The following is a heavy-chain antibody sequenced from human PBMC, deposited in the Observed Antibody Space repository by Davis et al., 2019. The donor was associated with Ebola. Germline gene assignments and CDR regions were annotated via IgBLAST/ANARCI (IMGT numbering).Heavy chain of an antibody. V-gene: IGHV4-34*12. D-gene: IGHD3-16*01. CDR1: GGSFSGYY. J-gene: IGHJ4*02. Sequence: PSETLSLTCAVYGGSFSGYYWSWIRQSPGKGLEWIGEIFHTGRTNYNPSLKSRASISLDTSKNQFFLRLNSVTAADTAVYFCAALLGPQIHHGTFHYWGQGALVSVSS. CDR2: IFHTGRT. CDR3: AALLGPQIHHGTFHY.